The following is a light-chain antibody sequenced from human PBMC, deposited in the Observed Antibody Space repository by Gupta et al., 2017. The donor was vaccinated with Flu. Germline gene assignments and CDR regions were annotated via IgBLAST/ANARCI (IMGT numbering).Light chain of an antibody. CDR1: QSISSW. CDR3: QQYNSYSWT. Sequence: DIQMTQSPSTLSASVGDRVTITCRASQSISSWLAWYQQKPGKAPKLLIYKASSLESGVLIRFSGSGSGTEFTLTISSLQPDDFATYYCQQYNSYSWTFGQGTKVEIK. J-gene: IGKJ1*01. CDR2: KAS. V-gene: IGKV1-5*03.